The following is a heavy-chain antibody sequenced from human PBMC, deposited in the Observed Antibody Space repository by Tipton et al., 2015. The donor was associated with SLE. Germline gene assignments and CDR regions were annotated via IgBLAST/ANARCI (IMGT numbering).Heavy chain of an antibody. D-gene: IGHD6-19*01. V-gene: IGHV4-38-2*02. CDR1: GYSISSGYY. J-gene: IGHJ3*02. CDR3: AKEDSGLFDASDI. CDR2: IYHSGST. Sequence: TLSLTCTVSGYSISSGYYWGWIRQFPGMGLEWIGSIYHSGSTNYNPSLKTRVTISVDTSKNQFSLKLTSLTAADTAVYYCAKEDSGLFDASDIWGQGTMVTVSS.